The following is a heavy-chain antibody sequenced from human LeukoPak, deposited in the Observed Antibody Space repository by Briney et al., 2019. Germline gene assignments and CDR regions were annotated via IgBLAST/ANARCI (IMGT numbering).Heavy chain of an antibody. CDR2: ISGSGGST. Sequence: PGGSLRLSCAASGFTFSSYAMSWVRQAPGKGLEWVSAISGSGGSTYYADSVKGRFTIPRDNSKNTLYLQMNSLRAEDTAVYYCAKDYCSSTSCYEDYWGQGTLVTVSS. V-gene: IGHV3-23*01. D-gene: IGHD2-2*01. J-gene: IGHJ4*02. CDR1: GFTFSSYA. CDR3: AKDYCSSTSCYEDY.